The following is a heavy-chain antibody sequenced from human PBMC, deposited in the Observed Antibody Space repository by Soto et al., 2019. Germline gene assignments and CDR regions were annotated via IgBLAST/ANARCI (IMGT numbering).Heavy chain of an antibody. CDR1: GYTFSSYF. CDR3: SRELSAASCFDY. D-gene: IGHD6-25*01. V-gene: IGHV1-46*03. Sequence: GASVKVSCKASGYTFSSYFIHWVRQAPGQGPEWMGIINPSTAGATYAQKFKGRVTMTRDTSTSTVYMELSSLRSEDTAVYYCSRELSAASCFDYWGQGTLVTVSS. J-gene: IGHJ4*02. CDR2: INPSTAGA.